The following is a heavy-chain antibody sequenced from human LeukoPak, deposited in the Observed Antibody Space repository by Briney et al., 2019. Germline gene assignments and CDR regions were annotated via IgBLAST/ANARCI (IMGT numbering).Heavy chain of an antibody. CDR3: AKDRQVAGKGDGGY. V-gene: IGHV3-23*01. CDR2: ISGSGGST. Sequence: GRSLRLSCAASGFTFSSYAMHWVRQAPGKGLEWVSAISGSGGSTYYADSVKGRFTISRDNSKNTLYLQMNSLRAEDTAVYYCAKDRQVAGKGDGGYWGQGTLVTVSS. D-gene: IGHD6-19*01. CDR1: GFTFSSYA. J-gene: IGHJ4*02.